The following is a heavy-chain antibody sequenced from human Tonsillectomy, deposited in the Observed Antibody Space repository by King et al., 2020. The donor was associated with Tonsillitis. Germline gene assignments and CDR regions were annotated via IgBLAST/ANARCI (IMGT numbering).Heavy chain of an antibody. J-gene: IGHJ6*02. CDR3: SKDRXVXAXMLDXYYGMXV. V-gene: IGHV1-18*04. Sequence: QLVQSGXEVKKPGASVKVSCKASGYTFTSYGITWVRQAPGQGLEWMGWISAYNGDTNYAQKLQGRVTMTTDTSTSTVYMELRCLRSDDTAVYYCSKDRXVXAXMLDXYYGMXVWGXGTTVIVSS. CDR1: GYTFTSYG. CDR2: ISAYNGDT. D-gene: IGHD2-2*01.